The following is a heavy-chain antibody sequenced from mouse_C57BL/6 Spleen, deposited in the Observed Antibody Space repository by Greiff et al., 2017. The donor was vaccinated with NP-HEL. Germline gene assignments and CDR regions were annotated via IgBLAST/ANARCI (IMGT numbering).Heavy chain of an antibody. CDR1: GYTFTDYY. CDR3: ARWGGLDWYFDV. V-gene: IGHV1-26*01. D-gene: IGHD3-3*01. Sequence: VQLQQSGPELVKPGASVKISCKASGYTFTDYYMNWVKQSHGKSLEWIGDINPNNGGTSYNQKFKGKATSTVDKSSSTAYMELRSLTSEDSAVYYCARWGGLDWYFDVWGTGTTVTVSS. J-gene: IGHJ1*03. CDR2: INPNNGGT.